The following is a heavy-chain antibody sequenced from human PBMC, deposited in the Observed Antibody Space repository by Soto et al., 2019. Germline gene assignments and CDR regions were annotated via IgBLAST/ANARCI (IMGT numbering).Heavy chain of an antibody. Sequence: ASVKVSCKASGYSFTNNDVSWVRQATGQGLEWMGWMNPGSGDTGYAQKFRGRVTMTRDISIATAYMELSSLRSDDTAIYYCARMATFGSLNWFDPWGQGTLVTVSS. D-gene: IGHD3-16*01. CDR3: ARMATFGSLNWFDP. CDR2: MNPGSGDT. V-gene: IGHV1-8*01. J-gene: IGHJ5*02. CDR1: GYSFTNND.